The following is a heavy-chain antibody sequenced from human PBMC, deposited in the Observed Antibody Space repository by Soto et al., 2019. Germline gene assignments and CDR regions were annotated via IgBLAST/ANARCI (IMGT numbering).Heavy chain of an antibody. D-gene: IGHD6-13*01. J-gene: IGHJ6*02. CDR3: AKDRRSGAAAGIYYYYGMDV. CDR1: GFTFSSYA. V-gene: IGHV3-23*01. Sequence: GGSLRLSCAASGFTFSSYAMSWVRQAPGKGLEWVSAISGSGGSTYYADSVKGRFTISRDNSKNTLYLQMNSLRAEDTAVYYCAKDRRSGAAAGIYYYYGMDVWGQGTTVTVSS. CDR2: ISGSGGST.